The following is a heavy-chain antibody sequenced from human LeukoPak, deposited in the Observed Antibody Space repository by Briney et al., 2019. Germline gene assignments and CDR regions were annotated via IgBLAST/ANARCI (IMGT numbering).Heavy chain of an antibody. CDR2: IYHSGST. CDR1: GGSISSGGYS. CDR3: ARGWMVTEVPDVFDI. D-gene: IGHD5-18*01. Sequence: PSETLSPTCAVSGGSISSGGYSWSWIRQPPGKGLEWIGYIYHSGSTYYNPSLKSRVTISVDRSKNQFSLKLSSVTAADTAVYYCARGWMVTEVPDVFDIWGQGTMVTVSS. V-gene: IGHV4-30-2*01. J-gene: IGHJ3*02.